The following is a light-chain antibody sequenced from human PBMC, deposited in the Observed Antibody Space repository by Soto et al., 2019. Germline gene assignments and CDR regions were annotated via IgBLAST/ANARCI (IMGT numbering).Light chain of an antibody. CDR1: QSISSW. CDR3: QQYNNYLIT. CDR2: KAS. Sequence: DIQMTQSPSTLSASVGDRVTITCRASQSISSWLAWYQQKPGKAPKLLIYKASSLQRGVPSRFSGSGSGREFTLTISSLQPDDFATYYCQQYNNYLITFGQGTRLEIK. J-gene: IGKJ5*01. V-gene: IGKV1-5*03.